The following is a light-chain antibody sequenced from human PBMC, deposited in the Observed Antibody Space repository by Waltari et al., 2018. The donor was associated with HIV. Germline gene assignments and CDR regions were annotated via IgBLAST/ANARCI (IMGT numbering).Light chain of an antibody. Sequence: QSVLTQPPSASGTPGQRVTISCSGNYPNIRSNTVNCYQQLPGTAPTLLIFGIFQRPSGVPDRFSGSKSGTSASLAISGLHSEDEGDYYCAAWDDSLHGYVFATGTKVTVL. CDR3: AAWDDSLHGYV. J-gene: IGLJ1*01. CDR1: YPNIRSNT. V-gene: IGLV1-44*01. CDR2: GIF.